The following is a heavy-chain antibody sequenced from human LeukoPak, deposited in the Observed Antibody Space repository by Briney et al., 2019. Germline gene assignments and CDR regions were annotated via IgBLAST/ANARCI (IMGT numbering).Heavy chain of an antibody. V-gene: IGHV1-18*01. Sequence: ASVKVSCKASGYTFTSYGFTWVRQAPGQGLEWMGWISAYNGNTNYAQKLQGRVTMTTDTSTSTAYMELRSLRSDDTAVYYCARSDSSGRYGGYYYYYMDVWGKGTTATVSS. CDR2: ISAYNGNT. CDR1: GYTFTSYG. J-gene: IGHJ6*03. D-gene: IGHD6-19*01. CDR3: ARSDSSGRYGGYYYYYMDV.